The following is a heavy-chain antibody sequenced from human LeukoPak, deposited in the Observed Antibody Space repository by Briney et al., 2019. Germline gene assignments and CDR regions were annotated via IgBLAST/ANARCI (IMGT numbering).Heavy chain of an antibody. D-gene: IGHD1-26*01. CDR1: GFTFSSYA. J-gene: IGHJ4*02. V-gene: IGHV3-23*01. Sequence: GGSLRLSCVASGFTFSSYAMDWVRLAPGKGLECVSAISGSGGSTYYADSVKGRFTISRDNSKNTLYLQMNYLRAEDTAIYYCAKKQSGNYPFDYWGQGTLVTVSS. CDR2: ISGSGGST. CDR3: AKKQSGNYPFDY.